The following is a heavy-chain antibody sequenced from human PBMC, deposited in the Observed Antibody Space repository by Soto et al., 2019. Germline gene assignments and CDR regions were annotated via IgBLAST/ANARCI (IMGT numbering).Heavy chain of an antibody. CDR3: ARSLRYSRALFDY. D-gene: IGHD1-26*01. V-gene: IGHV3-30*03. Sequence: GGSLRLSCAASGFTFSSYGMHWVRQAPGKGLEWVAVISYDGSNKYYADSVKGRFTISRDNSKNSLYLQMNSLRAEDTAVYYCARSLRYSRALFDYWGQGSLVTVSS. CDR1: GFTFSSYG. J-gene: IGHJ4*02. CDR2: ISYDGSNK.